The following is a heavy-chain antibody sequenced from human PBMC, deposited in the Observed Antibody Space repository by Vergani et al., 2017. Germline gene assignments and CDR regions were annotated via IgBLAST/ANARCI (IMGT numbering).Heavy chain of an antibody. Sequence: QVQLVQSGAEVKKPGSSVKVSCKASGGTFSSYAISWVRQATGQGLEWMGGIIPIFGTANYAQKFQGRVTITADESTRTAYMELSSLRSEDTAVYYCARAVVVVPAAIHYYYYYMDVWGKGTTVTVSS. J-gene: IGHJ6*03. CDR3: ARAVVVVPAAIHYYYYYMDV. CDR1: GGTFSSYA. CDR2: IIPIFGTA. D-gene: IGHD2-2*01. V-gene: IGHV1-69*01.